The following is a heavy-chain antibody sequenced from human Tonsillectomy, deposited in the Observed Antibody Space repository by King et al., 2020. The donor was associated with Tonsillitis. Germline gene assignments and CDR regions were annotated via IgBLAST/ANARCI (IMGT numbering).Heavy chain of an antibody. CDR2: IIPIIGIG. CDR1: GGTFSSHA. CDR3: ARGLYDSSGFTLGF. V-gene: IGHV1-69*04. J-gene: IGHJ4*02. D-gene: IGHD3-22*01. Sequence: QLVQSGAEVKKPGSSVKVSCKASGGTFSSHAISWVRQAPGQGFEWMGRIIPIIGIGNYAQKFKGRVTITADESTSTVYMELSSLRSVDTAVYYCARGLYDSSGFTLGFWGQGTLVTVSS.